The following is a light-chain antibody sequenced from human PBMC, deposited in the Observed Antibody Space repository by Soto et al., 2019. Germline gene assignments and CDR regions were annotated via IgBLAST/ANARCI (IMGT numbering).Light chain of an antibody. CDR3: QRYVGYSLT. J-gene: IGKJ2*01. CDR1: QSISSW. Sequence: DIQMTQSPSTLSASVGDRVTITCRASQSISSWLAWYQQKPGKAPKLLIYRASNLQSGVPSRFSGNGSGTEFTLTISSLQPDDFATYYCQRYVGYSLTFGQRTKLEIK. CDR2: RAS. V-gene: IGKV1-5*03.